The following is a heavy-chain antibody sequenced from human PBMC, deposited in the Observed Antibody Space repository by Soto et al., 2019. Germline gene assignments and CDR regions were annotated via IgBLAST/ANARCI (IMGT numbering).Heavy chain of an antibody. CDR1: GFTFSSYW. CDR3: AREAVGDYDILTGYYMYYGMDV. J-gene: IGHJ6*02. CDR2: INSVGSST. Sequence: PGGSLRLSCAASGFTFSSYWMHWVRQAPGKGLVWVSRINSVGSSTSYADSVKGRFTISRDNAKNTLYLQMNSLRAEDTAVYYCAREAVGDYDILTGYYMYYGMDVWGQGTTVPVSS. D-gene: IGHD3-9*01. V-gene: IGHV3-74*01.